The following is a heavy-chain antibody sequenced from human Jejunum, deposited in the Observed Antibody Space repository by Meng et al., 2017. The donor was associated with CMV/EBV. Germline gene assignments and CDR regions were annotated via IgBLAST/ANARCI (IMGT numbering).Heavy chain of an antibody. CDR3: TTRWSGGDY. V-gene: IGHV3-15*01. Sequence: EVQLVESXXGWVKPGESLRLSCAASGFTFSNTWMSWVRQAPGKGLEWVGRIKSKDDGGTTDYAAPVKGRFIISRDDSENTVYLQMNSLKTEDTAVYYCTTRWSGGDYWGQGTLVTVSS. CDR1: GFTFSNTW. J-gene: IGHJ4*02. CDR2: IKSKDDGGTT. D-gene: IGHD3-3*01.